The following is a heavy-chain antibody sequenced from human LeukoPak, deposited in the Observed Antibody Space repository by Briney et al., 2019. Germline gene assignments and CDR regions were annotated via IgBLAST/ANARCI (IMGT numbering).Heavy chain of an antibody. Sequence: GASVKVSCKAPGYTFTGYNMQWLRQAPGQGLEWMGWINPNSGGTNYAQKFQGRVAMTRDTSISTAYMELSRLRSDDTAVYYCARDGHFDYWGQGTLVTVSS. CDR3: ARDGHFDY. J-gene: IGHJ4*02. CDR2: INPNSGGT. CDR1: GYTFTGYN. V-gene: IGHV1-2*02.